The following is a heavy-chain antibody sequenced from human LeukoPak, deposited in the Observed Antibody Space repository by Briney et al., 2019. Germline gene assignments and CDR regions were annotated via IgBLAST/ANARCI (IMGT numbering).Heavy chain of an antibody. D-gene: IGHD6-6*01. J-gene: IGHJ4*02. CDR1: GGSISSGGYS. CDR3: ARVRGYSSSPNFDY. CDR2: IYHSGST. V-gene: IGHV4-30-2*01. Sequence: PSETLSLTCAVSGGSISSGGYSWSWIRQPPGKGLEWIVYIYHSGSTYYNPSLKSRVTISVDRSKNQFSLKLSSVTAADTAVYYCARVRGYSSSPNFDYWGQGTLVTVPS.